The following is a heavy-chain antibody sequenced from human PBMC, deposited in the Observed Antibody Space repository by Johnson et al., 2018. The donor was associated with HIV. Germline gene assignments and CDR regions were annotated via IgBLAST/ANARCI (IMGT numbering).Heavy chain of an antibody. CDR3: AKMSRGRQDAFDI. CDR2: IRYDGSNK. V-gene: IGHV3-30*02. J-gene: IGHJ3*02. Sequence: VQLVESGGGVVQPGRSLRLSCAASGFTFSNYGMHWVRQAPGKGLEWVAFIRYDGSNKYYGDSVKGRFTISRDNSKNTLYVQMNSLRVEDTAVYYCAKMSRGRQDAFDIWGQGTMVTVSS. CDR1: GFTFSNYG. D-gene: IGHD3-16*01.